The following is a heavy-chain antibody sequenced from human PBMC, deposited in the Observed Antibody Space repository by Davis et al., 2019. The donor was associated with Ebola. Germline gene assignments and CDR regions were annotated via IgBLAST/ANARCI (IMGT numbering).Heavy chain of an antibody. Sequence: ASVKVSCKASGYTFTSYGISWVRQAPGQGLEWMGWISAYNGNTNYAQKFQERVTITRDMSTSTAYMELSSLRSEDTAVYYCAAADYGYWGQGTLVTVSS. D-gene: IGHD4/OR15-4a*01. CDR2: ISAYNGNT. CDR1: GYTFTSYG. V-gene: IGHV1-18*01. J-gene: IGHJ4*02. CDR3: AAADYGY.